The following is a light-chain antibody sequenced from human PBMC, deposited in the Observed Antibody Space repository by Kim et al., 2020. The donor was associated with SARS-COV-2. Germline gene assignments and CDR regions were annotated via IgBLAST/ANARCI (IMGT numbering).Light chain of an antibody. V-gene: IGLV3-1*01. Sequence: SYELTQPPSVSVSPGQTASITCSGDKLGDKYACWYQQKPGQSPVLVIYQDSKRPSGIPERFSGSNSGNTDTLTISGTQAMDEADYYCQAWDSSHVVFGGGTQLTVL. CDR3: QAWDSSHVV. CDR2: QDS. J-gene: IGLJ2*01. CDR1: KLGDKY.